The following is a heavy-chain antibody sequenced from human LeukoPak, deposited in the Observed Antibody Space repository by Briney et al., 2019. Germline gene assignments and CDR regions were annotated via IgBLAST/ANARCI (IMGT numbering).Heavy chain of an antibody. J-gene: IGHJ3*01. CDR1: GAHISNYY. CDR2: LHASEST. V-gene: IGHV4-4*07. Sequence: SETLSLTCTVSGAHISNYYWTWVRQSAAQGLEWIGRLHASESTIYNPSLKSRVTMSIDTSKDLLSLTLTSVTAADSAVYYCASLSSGAAFDVWGQGTVVTVSS. CDR3: ASLSSGAAFDV. D-gene: IGHD3-22*01.